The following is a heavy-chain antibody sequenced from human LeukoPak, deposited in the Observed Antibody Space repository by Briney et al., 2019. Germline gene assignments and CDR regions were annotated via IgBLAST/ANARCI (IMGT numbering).Heavy chain of an antibody. CDR2: INHSGST. CDR3: ARGRSYDFWSGYSY. D-gene: IGHD3-3*01. CDR1: GGSFSGYY. Sequence: PSETLSLTCAVYGGSFSGYYWSWIRQPPGKGLEWIGEINHSGSTNYNPSLKSRVTISVDTSKNQFSLKLSSVTAADTAVYYCARGRSYDFWSGYSYWGQEPWSPSPQ. J-gene: IGHJ4*01. V-gene: IGHV4-34*01.